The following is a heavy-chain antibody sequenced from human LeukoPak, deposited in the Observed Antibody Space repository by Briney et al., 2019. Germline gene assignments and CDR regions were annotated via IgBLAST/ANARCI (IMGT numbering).Heavy chain of an antibody. D-gene: IGHD3-10*01. CDR2: IKSDGGSK. V-gene: IGHV3-74*01. Sequence: GGSLRFPCAASGFTFSSYWMHWVGQAPGKGLVGVSRIKSDGGSKTYADSVKGRFTISRDNATNTLYLQMNSLRAEHTAVYYCARGRYYYASECLDQWGQGTLVTVSS. CDR3: ARGRYYYASECLDQ. J-gene: IGHJ4*02. CDR1: GFTFSSYW.